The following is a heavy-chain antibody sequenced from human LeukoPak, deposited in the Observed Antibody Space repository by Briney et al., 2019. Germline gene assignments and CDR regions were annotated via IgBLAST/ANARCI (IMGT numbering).Heavy chain of an antibody. CDR1: GGTFSSYA. D-gene: IGHD2-2*01. CDR3: ARDLVGYCSSTSCPSRWFDP. CDR2: IIPIFGTA. Sequence: ASVKVSCKASGGTFSSYAISWVRQPPGQGLEWMGGIIPIFGTANYAQKFQGRVTITADESTSTAYMELSSLRSEDTAVYYCARDLVGYCSSTSCPSRWFDPWGQGTLVTVSS. V-gene: IGHV1-69*13. J-gene: IGHJ5*02.